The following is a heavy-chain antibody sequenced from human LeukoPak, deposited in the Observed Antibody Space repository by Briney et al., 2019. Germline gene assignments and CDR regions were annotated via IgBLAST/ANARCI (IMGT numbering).Heavy chain of an antibody. J-gene: IGHJ4*02. V-gene: IGHV3-7*01. D-gene: IGHD2-15*01. CDR1: GFVYSAFW. Sequence: GGSLRLSCAASGFVYSAFWMSWVRQAPGKGLEWVANIKQDGSEKYYEDSLKGRFTISRDNARNTLFLQMDSLRAEDTAVYYCARGDGVVVVAAFYWGQGTLVTVSS. CDR2: IKQDGSEK. CDR3: ARGDGVVVVAAFY.